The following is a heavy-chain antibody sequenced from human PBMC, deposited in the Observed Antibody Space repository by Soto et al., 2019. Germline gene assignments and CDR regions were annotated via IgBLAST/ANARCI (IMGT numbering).Heavy chain of an antibody. D-gene: IGHD4-4*01. CDR2: VSYDGNNE. CDR1: GFSFSSYG. J-gene: IGHJ4*02. Sequence: QGQLVESGGGVVQPGGSLRLSCEASGFSFSSYGMHWVRQAPGKGLEWVAVVSYDGNNEYYVDSVKGRFTTSRDNSKNTVFLQMNSLRPEDTAVYYCAKSKCGVGPFQLQRFFDYWGQGSLVTVSS. CDR3: AKSKCGVGPFQLQRFFDY. V-gene: IGHV3-30*18.